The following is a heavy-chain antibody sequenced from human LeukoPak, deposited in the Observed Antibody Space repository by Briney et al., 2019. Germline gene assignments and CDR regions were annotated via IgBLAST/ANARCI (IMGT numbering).Heavy chain of an antibody. Sequence: GASVKVSCTASGYTFTSYYMHWVRQAPGQGLEWMGIINPSGGSTNYAQKFQGRVTITADESTSTAFMELSSLRSEDTAVYYCARGNPRSLLPYYFDYWGQGTLVTVSS. V-gene: IGHV1-46*01. D-gene: IGHD3-3*01. CDR3: ARGNPRSLLPYYFDY. CDR1: GYTFTSYY. CDR2: INPSGGST. J-gene: IGHJ4*02.